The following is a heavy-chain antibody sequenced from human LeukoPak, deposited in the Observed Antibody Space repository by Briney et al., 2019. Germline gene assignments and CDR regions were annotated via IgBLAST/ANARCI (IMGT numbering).Heavy chain of an antibody. Sequence: ASVKVSCKASGYTFTNYYMHWVRQAPGQGLEWMGMINPSGGSTSYAQKFQGRVTTTRDMSTSTVYMELSSLRSEDTAVYYCARASSGWYYFDYWGQGTLVTVSS. J-gene: IGHJ4*02. CDR1: GYTFTNYY. D-gene: IGHD6-19*01. V-gene: IGHV1-46*01. CDR3: ARASSGWYYFDY. CDR2: INPSGGST.